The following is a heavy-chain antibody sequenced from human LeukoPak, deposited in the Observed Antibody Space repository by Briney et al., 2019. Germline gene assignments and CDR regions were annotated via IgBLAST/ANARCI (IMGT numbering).Heavy chain of an antibody. V-gene: IGHV3-30*04. J-gene: IGHJ4*02. CDR1: GFTFSSYA. Sequence: PGRSLRLSCAASGFTFSSYAMHWVRQAPGKGLEWVAVISYDGSNKYYADSVKGRFTISRDNSKNTLYLQMNSLRAEDTAVYYCARSGYSSSWYPDGYWGQGTLVTVSS. CDR3: ARSGYSSSWYPDGY. CDR2: ISYDGSNK. D-gene: IGHD6-13*01.